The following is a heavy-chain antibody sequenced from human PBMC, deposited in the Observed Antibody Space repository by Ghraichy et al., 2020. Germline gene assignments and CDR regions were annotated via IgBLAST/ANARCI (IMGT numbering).Heavy chain of an antibody. CDR2: ISSSSSYI. CDR1: GFTFSTYS. D-gene: IGHD6-19*01. CDR3: ARGHSRGWYFKRQTECFQH. Sequence: GGSLRLSCAASGFTFSTYSMNWVRQAPGKGLEWVSSISSSSSYIHYAESVKGRFTISRDTANDSLFLQMNSLRAEDTAVYYCARGHSRGWYFKRQTECFQHWGQGTLVTVSS. J-gene: IGHJ1*01. V-gene: IGHV3-21*06.